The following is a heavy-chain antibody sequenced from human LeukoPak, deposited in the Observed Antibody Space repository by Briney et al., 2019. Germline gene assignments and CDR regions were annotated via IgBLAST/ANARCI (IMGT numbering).Heavy chain of an antibody. CDR3: AGDVDSVY. V-gene: IGHV3-11*05. Sequence: GGSLRLSCAASGFTVSNTYMSWVRQAPGKGLEWVSYISSSSSYTNYADSVKGRFTISRDNAKKSLYLQMNSLRAEDTAVYYCAGDVDSVYWGQGTLVTVSS. J-gene: IGHJ4*02. D-gene: IGHD5-12*01. CDR1: GFTVSNTY. CDR2: ISSSSSYT.